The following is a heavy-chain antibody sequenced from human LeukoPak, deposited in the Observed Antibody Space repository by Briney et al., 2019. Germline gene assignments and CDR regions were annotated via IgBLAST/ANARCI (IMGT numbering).Heavy chain of an antibody. CDR1: GGSFSGYY. CDR2: INHSGST. Sequence: SETLSLTCAVYGGSFSGYYWSWIRQPPGKGLEWIGEINHSGSTNYNPSLKSRVTISVDTSKNQFSLKLSSVTAADTAVYYCAGTIAAAVYYYYYMDVWGNGTTVTVSS. CDR3: AGTIAAAVYYYYYMDV. V-gene: IGHV4-34*01. D-gene: IGHD6-13*01. J-gene: IGHJ6*03.